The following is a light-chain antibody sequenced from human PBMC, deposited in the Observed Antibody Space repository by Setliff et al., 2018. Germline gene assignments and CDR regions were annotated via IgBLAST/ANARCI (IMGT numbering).Light chain of an antibody. V-gene: IGLV2-14*03. CDR3: SSYRSSSTLVV. J-gene: IGLJ2*01. Sequence: QSVLTQPASVSGSPGQSITISYIGTSSDIGDSYNYVSWYQHYPGKAPKLMIFDVTNRPSGVSNRFSGSKSGNTASLTISGLQAEDEALYYCSSYRSSSTLVVFGGGTKGTVL. CDR1: SSDIGDSYNY. CDR2: DVT.